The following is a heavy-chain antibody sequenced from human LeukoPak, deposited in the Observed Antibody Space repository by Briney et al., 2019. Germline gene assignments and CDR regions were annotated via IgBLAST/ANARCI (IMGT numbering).Heavy chain of an antibody. D-gene: IGHD6-13*01. J-gene: IGHJ4*02. Sequence: SGTLSLTCAVSGGSISSSNWWSWVRQPPGKGLEWIGEIYHNGSTNYNPSLKSRVTISVDKSKNQFSLKLSSVTAADTAVYYCARHLAGYSSSCFDYWGQGTLVTVSS. V-gene: IGHV4-4*02. CDR2: IYHNGST. CDR3: ARHLAGYSSSCFDY. CDR1: GGSISSSNW.